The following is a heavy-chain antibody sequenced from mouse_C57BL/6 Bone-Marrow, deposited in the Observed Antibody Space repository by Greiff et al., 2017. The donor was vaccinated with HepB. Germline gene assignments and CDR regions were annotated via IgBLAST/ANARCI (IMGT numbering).Heavy chain of an antibody. CDR3: ARWLLLYYYAMDY. J-gene: IGHJ4*01. CDR2: IYPGSGST. CDR1: GYTFTSYW. V-gene: IGHV1-55*01. Sequence: VQLQQPGAELVKPGASVKMSCKASGYTFTSYWITWVKQRPGQGLEWIGDIYPGSGSTNYNEKFKSKATLTVDTSSSTAYMQLSSLTSEDSAVYYCARWLLLYYYAMDYWGQGTSVTVSS. D-gene: IGHD2-3*01.